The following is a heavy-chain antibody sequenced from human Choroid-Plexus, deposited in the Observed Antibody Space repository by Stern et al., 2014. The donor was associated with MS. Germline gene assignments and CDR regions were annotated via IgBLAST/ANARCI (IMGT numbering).Heavy chain of an antibody. D-gene: IGHD2-8*01. CDR3: AKDRQYLTYFFDH. CDR2: VSYDGSNK. CDR1: GFTFGSCA. Sequence: QVQLVQSGGGVVQPGRPLRLSCAASGFTFGSCAMHWVRQAPGKGLEWVAGVSYDGSNKYYADSGKGRFTVSRDNSQNTLYMQMSSLRAEDTAVYYCAKDRQYLTYFFDHWGQGSLVTVSS. J-gene: IGHJ5*02. V-gene: IGHV3-30*18.